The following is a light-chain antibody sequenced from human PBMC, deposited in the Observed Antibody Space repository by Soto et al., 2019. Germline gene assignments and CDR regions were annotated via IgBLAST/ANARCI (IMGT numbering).Light chain of an antibody. J-gene: IGLJ2*01. CDR2: EVN. CDR1: SSDVGTYNR. Sequence: QSALTQPPSVSGSPGQSVTISCTGTSSDVGTYNRVSWYQEPPGTAPKLMIYEVNNRPSGVPDRYSGSQSGNTASLTISGLQAEDEADYYCSSYTSTSTLLFGGGTKHTVL. CDR3: SSYTSTSTLL. V-gene: IGLV2-18*02.